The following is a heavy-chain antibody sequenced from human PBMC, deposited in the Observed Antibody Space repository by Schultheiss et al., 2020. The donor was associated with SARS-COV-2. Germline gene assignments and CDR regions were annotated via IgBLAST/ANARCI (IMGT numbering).Heavy chain of an antibody. CDR2: IYYSGST. CDR3: ASSRRDSSSWADDY. V-gene: IGHV4-34*01. Sequence: SETLSLTCAVYGGSFSGYYWSWIRQPPGKGLEWIGSIYYSGSTYYNPSLKSRVTISVDTSKNQFSLKLSSVTAADTAVYYCASSRRDSSSWADDYWGQGTLVTVSS. CDR1: GGSFSGYY. J-gene: IGHJ4*02. D-gene: IGHD6-13*01.